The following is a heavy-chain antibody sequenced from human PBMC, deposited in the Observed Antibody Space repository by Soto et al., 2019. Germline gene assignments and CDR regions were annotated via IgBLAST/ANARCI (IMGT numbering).Heavy chain of an antibody. CDR2: ISSSSSTI. CDR3: ARLSIAAAGTTIDY. Sequence: WGSLRLSCAASGFTFSSYSMNWVRQAPGKGLEWVSYISSSSSTIYYADSVKGRFTISRDNAKNSLYLQMNSLRDEDTAVYYCARLSIAAAGTTIDYWGQGTLVTVSS. D-gene: IGHD6-13*01. CDR1: GFTFSSYS. V-gene: IGHV3-48*02. J-gene: IGHJ4*02.